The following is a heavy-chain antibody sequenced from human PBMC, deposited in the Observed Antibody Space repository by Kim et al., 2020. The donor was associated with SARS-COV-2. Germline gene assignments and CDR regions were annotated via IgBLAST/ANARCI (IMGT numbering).Heavy chain of an antibody. J-gene: IGHJ6*02. CDR3: ARMDTAYYGMDV. V-gene: IGHV4-59*01. CDR1: GGSIGSDA. D-gene: IGHD5-18*01. Sequence: SETLSLTCTVSGGSIGSDAWGWFRHPQVKGRVWMGYIYYSGSTNYNSSLKSRVTISVDTSKNQFSLKLSSVTAADTAVYYCARMDTAYYGMDVWGQGTTVTGSS. CDR2: IYYSGST.